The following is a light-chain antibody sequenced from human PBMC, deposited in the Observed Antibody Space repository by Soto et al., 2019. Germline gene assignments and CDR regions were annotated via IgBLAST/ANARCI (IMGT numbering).Light chain of an antibody. CDR3: QQYGSSLYT. V-gene: IGKV3-20*01. CDR2: GAS. Sequence: EIVLTQSQRTLSLSPGERATLSCRASQSVSSSYLAWYQQKPGQAPRLLIYGASSRATGIPDRFSGSGSGTDFTLTISRLEPEDFAVYYCQQYGSSLYTFGQGTKLEIK. CDR1: QSVSSSY. J-gene: IGKJ2*01.